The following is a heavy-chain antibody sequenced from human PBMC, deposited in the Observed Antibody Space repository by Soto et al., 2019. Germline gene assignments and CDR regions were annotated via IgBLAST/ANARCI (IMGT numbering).Heavy chain of an antibody. V-gene: IGHV4-30-4*01. CDR3: ATVSRTVSYYYYGMDV. Sequence: PSETLSLTCTVSGGSISSDDYYWSWIRQPSGKGLEWIGYVYYSGSTYYNPSLKSRVSISVDTSKNQFSLKLSSVTAADTAVYYCATVSRTVSYYYYGMDVWGQGTTVTVSS. CDR2: VYYSGST. D-gene: IGHD3-16*01. J-gene: IGHJ6*02. CDR1: GGSISSDDYY.